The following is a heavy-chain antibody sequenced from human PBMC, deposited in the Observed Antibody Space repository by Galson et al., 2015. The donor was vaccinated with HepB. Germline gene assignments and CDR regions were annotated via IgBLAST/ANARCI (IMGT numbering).Heavy chain of an antibody. CDR2: IYHSGTA. Sequence: SEPLSLTCAVSGGSISSGNWWSWVRQPPGKGLEWIGEIYHSGTANYNPSLESRGTMSLDKSKNQISLKVTSVTAADTAVYYCARHVGVPGTRGFDYWGQGTLVTVSS. J-gene: IGHJ4*02. V-gene: IGHV4-4*02. D-gene: IGHD2-2*01. CDR1: GGSISSGNW. CDR3: ARHVGVPGTRGFDY.